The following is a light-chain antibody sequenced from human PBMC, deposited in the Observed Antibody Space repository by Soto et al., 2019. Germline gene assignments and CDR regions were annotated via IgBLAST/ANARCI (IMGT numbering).Light chain of an antibody. CDR1: SGHSSYA. CDR2: LNSDGSH. Sequence: QSVLTQSPSASASLGASVKLTCSLSSGHSSYAIAWHQQQPEKGPRYLMKLNSDGSHSKGDGIPDRFSGSSSGADRYLTISSLQSEDEADYYCQTGGTGIRVFGGATNFTVL. CDR3: QTGGTGIRV. V-gene: IGLV4-69*01. J-gene: IGLJ3*02.